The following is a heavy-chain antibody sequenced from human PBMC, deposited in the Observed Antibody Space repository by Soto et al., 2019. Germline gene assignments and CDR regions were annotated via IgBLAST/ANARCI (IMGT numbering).Heavy chain of an antibody. CDR3: ARGKDEYLLSY. CDR2: IYYSGST. CDR1: VGSISSGGYY. D-gene: IGHD2-15*01. V-gene: IGHV4-31*11. Sequence: SETLALTCAVSVGSISSGGYYWSWIRQHPGKGLEWIGYIYYSGSTYYNPSLKSRVTISVDTSKNQFSLKPSSVTAADTAVYYCARGKDEYLLSYWGQGNLVTLS. J-gene: IGHJ4*02.